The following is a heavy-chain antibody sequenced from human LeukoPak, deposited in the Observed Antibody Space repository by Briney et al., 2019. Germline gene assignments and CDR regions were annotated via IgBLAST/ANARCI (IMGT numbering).Heavy chain of an antibody. CDR1: GFTFSSYS. J-gene: IGHJ4*02. D-gene: IGHD2-2*01. V-gene: IGHV3-21*01. CDR3: ARGAYLFGSTSCYSFDY. Sequence: GGSLRLSCAASGFTFSSYSMNWVRQAPGKGLEWVSSISSSSSYIYYADSVKGRFTISRDNAKNSLYLQMNSLRAEDTAVYYCARGAYLFGSTSCYSFDYWGQGTLVTVSS. CDR2: ISSSSSYI.